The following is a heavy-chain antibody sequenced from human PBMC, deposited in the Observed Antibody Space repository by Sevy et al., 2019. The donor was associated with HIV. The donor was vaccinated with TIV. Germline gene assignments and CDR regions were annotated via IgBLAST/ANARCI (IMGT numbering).Heavy chain of an antibody. CDR3: AKAGGYGDYESNFDY. CDR1: GFTFSSYA. V-gene: IGHV3-23*01. J-gene: IGHJ4*02. D-gene: IGHD4-17*01. CDR2: IRGSGGST. Sequence: GGSLRLSCAASGFTFSSYAMSWVRQAPGKGLEWVSAIRGSGGSTYYADSVKGRFTISRDNSENTLYLQMNRLRAEDTALYYCAKAGGYGDYESNFDYWGQGTLVTVSS.